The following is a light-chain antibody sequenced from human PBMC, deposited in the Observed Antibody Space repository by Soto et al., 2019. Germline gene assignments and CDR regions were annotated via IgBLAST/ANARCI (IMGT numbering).Light chain of an antibody. CDR3: SSYTSSNTWV. CDR1: SSDVGSYNR. CDR2: EVS. Sequence: SVLTQPPSVSGSPGQSVTISCTGTSSDVGSYNRVSWHQQPPGTAPKLMIYEVSKRPSGVSNRFSGSKSGNTASLTISGLQAEDEADYYCSSYTSSNTWVFGGGTKLTVL. V-gene: IGLV2-18*02. J-gene: IGLJ3*02.